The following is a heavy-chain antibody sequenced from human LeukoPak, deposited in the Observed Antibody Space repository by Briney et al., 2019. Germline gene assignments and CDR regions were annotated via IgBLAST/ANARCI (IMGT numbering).Heavy chain of an antibody. V-gene: IGHV4-39*01. Sequence: SETLSLTCTVSGGSISSSSYYWGWIRQPPGKGLEWIGSIYYSGSTYYNPSLKSRVTISVDTSKNQFSPKLSSVTAADTAVYYCATTTTVVTLRGWFDPWGQGTLVTVSS. CDR3: ATTTTVVTLRGWFDP. J-gene: IGHJ5*02. CDR2: IYYSGST. CDR1: GGSISSSSYY. D-gene: IGHD4-17*01.